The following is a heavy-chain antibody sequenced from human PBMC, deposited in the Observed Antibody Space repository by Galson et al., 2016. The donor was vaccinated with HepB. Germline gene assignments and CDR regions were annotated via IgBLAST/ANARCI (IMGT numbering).Heavy chain of an antibody. CDR2: ISGRGGNT. CDR3: AKLIEVAGSFDD. Sequence: SLRLSCAASGFSVSGKYMSWARQAPGKGLEWVSGISGRGGNTYHADSVKGRFTISRDNSKNTLYLQMKSLRADDTAVYYCAKLIEVAGSFDDWGQGTLVTVSA. J-gene: IGHJ4*02. D-gene: IGHD6-19*01. V-gene: IGHV3-23*01. CDR1: GFSVSGKY.